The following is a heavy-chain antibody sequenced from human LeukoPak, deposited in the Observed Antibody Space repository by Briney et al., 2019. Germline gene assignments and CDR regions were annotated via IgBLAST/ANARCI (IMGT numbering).Heavy chain of an antibody. Sequence: ASMKVSCKASGYTFTGYYMHWVRQAPGQGLEWMGWINPNSGGTKYGQKFQGRVTMTRDTSISTAYMEVSRLRFDDTAVYYCARDRYYGSGSYYDWGQGTLVTVSS. D-gene: IGHD3-10*01. CDR1: GYTFTGYY. V-gene: IGHV1-2*02. CDR3: ARDRYYGSGSYYD. CDR2: INPNSGGT. J-gene: IGHJ4*02.